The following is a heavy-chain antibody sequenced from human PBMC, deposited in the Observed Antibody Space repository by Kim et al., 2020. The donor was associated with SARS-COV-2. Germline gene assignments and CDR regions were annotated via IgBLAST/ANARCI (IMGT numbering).Heavy chain of an antibody. Sequence: GGSLRLSCAASGFTFSSYGMHWVRQAPGKGLEWVAVIWYDGSNKYYADSVKGRFTISRDNSKNTLYLQMNSLRAEDTAVYYCARDSEPIVVDVRDVGMDVWGQGTTVTVSS. J-gene: IGHJ6*02. CDR1: GFTFSSYG. D-gene: IGHD3-22*01. CDR2: IWYDGSNK. V-gene: IGHV3-33*01. CDR3: ARDSEPIVVDVRDVGMDV.